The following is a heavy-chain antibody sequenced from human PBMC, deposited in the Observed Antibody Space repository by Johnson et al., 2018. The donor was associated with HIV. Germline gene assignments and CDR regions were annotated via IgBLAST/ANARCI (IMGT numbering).Heavy chain of an antibody. CDR2: ISDDGSNK. CDR1: GFTFSSYA. CDR3: ARVPWSLDAFDI. D-gene: IGHD2-15*01. J-gene: IGHJ3*02. V-gene: IGHV3-30-3*01. Sequence: QMLLVESGGGVVQPGRSLRLSCAASGFTFSSYAMHWVRQAPGKGLDWVAVISDDGSNKYYADSVKGRFTIPRDNSKNTLYLQMNRLRAEDTAVYYCARVPWSLDAFDIWGQGTMVTVSS.